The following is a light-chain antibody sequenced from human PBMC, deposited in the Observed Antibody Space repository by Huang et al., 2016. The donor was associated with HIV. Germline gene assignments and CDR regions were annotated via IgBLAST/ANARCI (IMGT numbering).Light chain of an antibody. J-gene: IGKJ4*01. Sequence: DIQMTPSPSSLSAFVGDRVTIACQASQEITNYLNWYRQKPGRSPEILIYDASNLETGVSSRFNGSGSGTKFTFTSTSLQPEDVATYYCQQYDNLPLTFGGGTKVEI. CDR2: DAS. CDR1: QEITNY. CDR3: QQYDNLPLT. V-gene: IGKV1-33*01.